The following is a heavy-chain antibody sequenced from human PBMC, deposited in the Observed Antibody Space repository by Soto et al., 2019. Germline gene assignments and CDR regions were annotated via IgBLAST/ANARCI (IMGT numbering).Heavy chain of an antibody. CDR2: IYYSGST. D-gene: IGHD2-15*01. Sequence: SETLSLTCTVSGGSISSYYWSWIRQPPGKGLEWIGYIYYSGSTNYNPSLKSRVTISVDTSKNQFSLKLSSVTAADTAVYYCRLYCSGGSCYSRDYYYGMDVWGQGTTVTVSS. CDR3: RLYCSGGSCYSRDYYYGMDV. CDR1: GGSISSYY. V-gene: IGHV4-59*08. J-gene: IGHJ6*02.